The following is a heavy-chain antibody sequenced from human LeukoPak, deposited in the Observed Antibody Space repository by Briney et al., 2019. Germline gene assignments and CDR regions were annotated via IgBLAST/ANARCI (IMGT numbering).Heavy chain of an antibody. CDR3: ARQVGNDYWYFDL. CDR1: GYTFTSYA. CDR2: INPSGGST. J-gene: IGHJ2*01. V-gene: IGHV1-46*01. Sequence: ASVKVSCKASGYTFTSYAMNWVRQAPGQGLEWMGIINPSGGSTSYAQKFQGRVTMTRDTSTSTVYMELSSLRSEDTAVYYCARQVGNDYWYFDLWGRGTLVTVSS. D-gene: IGHD1-1*01.